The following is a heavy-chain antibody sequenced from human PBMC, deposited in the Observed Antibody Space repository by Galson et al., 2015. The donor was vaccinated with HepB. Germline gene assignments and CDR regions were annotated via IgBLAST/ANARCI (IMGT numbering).Heavy chain of an antibody. J-gene: IGHJ5*02. Sequence: SVKVSCKASGGTFSSYTMSWVRQAPGQGLEWMGRIIPILGIANYAQKFQGRVTITGDKSTSTAYMDLNSLRSEDTAVYYCARGMGIAADGLKHWFDPWGQGTLVTVSS. V-gene: IGHV1-69*02. D-gene: IGHD6-13*01. CDR3: ARGMGIAADGLKHWFDP. CDR1: GGTFSSYT. CDR2: IIPILGIA.